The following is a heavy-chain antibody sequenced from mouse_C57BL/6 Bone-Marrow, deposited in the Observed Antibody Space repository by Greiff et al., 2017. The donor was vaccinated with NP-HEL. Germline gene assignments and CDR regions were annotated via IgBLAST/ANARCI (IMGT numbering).Heavy chain of an antibody. Sequence: VQLQQSVAELVRPGASVKLSCTASGFTIKNTYMHWVKQRPEQGLEWIGRIDPANGNTKYAPKFQGKATITADTSSNTAYLQLSSLTSEDTAIYYCARGESYFDYWGQGTTLTVSS. CDR2: IDPANGNT. CDR1: GFTIKNTY. CDR3: ARGESYFDY. V-gene: IGHV14-3*01. J-gene: IGHJ2*01.